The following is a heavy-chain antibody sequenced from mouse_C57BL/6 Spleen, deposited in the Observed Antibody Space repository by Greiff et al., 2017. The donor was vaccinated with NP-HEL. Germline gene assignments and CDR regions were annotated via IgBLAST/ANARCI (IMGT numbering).Heavy chain of an antibody. CDR2: IDPEDGET. Sequence: EVKLQESGAELVKPGASVTLSCTASGFNIKDYYMHWLKQRTEQVLAWIGRIDPEDGETKYAPKFQGKATITAAPSSNTAYLQLSSLTSEDTAVYYCASDYFDYWGQGTTLTVSS. J-gene: IGHJ2*01. CDR3: ASDYFDY. CDR1: GFNIKDYY. V-gene: IGHV14-2*01.